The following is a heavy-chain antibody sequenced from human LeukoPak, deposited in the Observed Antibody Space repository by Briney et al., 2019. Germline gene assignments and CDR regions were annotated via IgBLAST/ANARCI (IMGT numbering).Heavy chain of an antibody. J-gene: IGHJ5*02. V-gene: IGHV1-2*02. D-gene: IGHD3-22*01. Sequence: ASVKVSCKASGYTFTGYYMHWVRQAPGQGLEWMGWINPNSGGTNYAQKFQGRVTMTRDTSISTAYMELSRLRSDDTAVYYCARVDNCDSSGYYFWFDPWGQGTLVTVSS. CDR2: INPNSGGT. CDR1: GYTFTGYY. CDR3: ARVDNCDSSGYYFWFDP.